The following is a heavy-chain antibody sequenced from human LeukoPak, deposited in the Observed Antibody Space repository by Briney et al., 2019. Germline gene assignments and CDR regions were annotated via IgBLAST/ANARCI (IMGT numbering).Heavy chain of an antibody. Sequence: PSETLSLTCAVYAGSFSGYYWSWIRQPPGKGLEWIEEINHSRSTNYNPSLKSRVTISVDTSKNQFSLKLSSVTAADTAVYYCARGVGTPRYLGYWGQGTLVTVSS. D-gene: IGHD7-27*01. V-gene: IGHV4-34*01. CDR2: INHSRST. J-gene: IGHJ4*02. CDR1: AGSFSGYY. CDR3: ARGVGTPRYLGY.